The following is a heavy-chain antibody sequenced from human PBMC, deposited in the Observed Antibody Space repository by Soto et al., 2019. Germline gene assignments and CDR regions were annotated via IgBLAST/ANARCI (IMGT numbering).Heavy chain of an antibody. CDR1: GFTFSSYA. CDR3: ARDSGITIFGVVNHGMDV. CDR2: ISYDGSNK. V-gene: IGHV3-30-3*01. D-gene: IGHD3-3*01. Sequence: GGSLRLSCAASGFTFSSYAMHWVRQAPGKGLEWVAVISYDGSNKYYADSVKGRFTISRDNSKNTLYLQMNSLRAEDTAVYYCARDSGITIFGVVNHGMDVWGQGTTVTVSS. J-gene: IGHJ6*02.